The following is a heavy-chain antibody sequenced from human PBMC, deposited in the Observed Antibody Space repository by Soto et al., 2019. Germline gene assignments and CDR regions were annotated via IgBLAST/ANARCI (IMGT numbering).Heavy chain of an antibody. V-gene: IGHV1-3*01. D-gene: IGHD3-22*01. CDR2: INAGNGNT. CDR1: RFTFASCS. J-gene: IGHJ3*02. Sequence: GASGEACSEDSRFTFASCSRRSVRQAPGQRLEWMGWINAGNGNTKYSQKFQGRVTITRDTSASTAYMELSSLRSEDTAVYYCARLGHYYDSSGYPSPDAFDIWGQGTMVTVSS. CDR3: ARLGHYYDSSGYPSPDAFDI.